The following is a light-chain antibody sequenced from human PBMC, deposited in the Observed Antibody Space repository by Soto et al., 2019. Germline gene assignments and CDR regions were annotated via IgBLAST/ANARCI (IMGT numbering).Light chain of an antibody. CDR3: QTWGTGTVV. J-gene: IGLJ2*01. CDR2: LHGNGSH. V-gene: IGLV4-69*01. Sequence: QLVLTQSPSASASLGASVKLTCTLSSGHSSYAIAWHQHQPEKGPRFLMKLHGNGSHTTGDGVPARFSGSSSGAERYLTTSSLQSEDEADYYCQTWGTGTVVFGGGTKLTVL. CDR1: SGHSSYA.